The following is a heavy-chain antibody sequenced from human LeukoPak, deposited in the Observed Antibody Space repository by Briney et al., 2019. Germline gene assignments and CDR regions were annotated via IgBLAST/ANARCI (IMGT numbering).Heavy chain of an antibody. CDR1: GGSISSSSYY. V-gene: IGHV4-39*02. CDR2: IYYSGST. Sequence: PSETLSLTCTVSGGSISSSSYYWGWIRQPPGKGLEWIGSIYYSGSTYYNPSLKSRVTISVDTSKNQFSLKLSSVTAADTAVYYCARDSSGDTITLGDAFDIWGQGTMVTVSS. D-gene: IGHD3-22*01. J-gene: IGHJ3*02. CDR3: ARDSSGDTITLGDAFDI.